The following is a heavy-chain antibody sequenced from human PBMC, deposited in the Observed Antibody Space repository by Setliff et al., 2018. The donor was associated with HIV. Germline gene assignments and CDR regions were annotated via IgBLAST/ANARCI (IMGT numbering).Heavy chain of an antibody. CDR3: IIADSSGWLAPMGFDS. CDR1: AGSIRSSTYY. D-gene: IGHD6-19*01. Sequence: LSLTCTVSAGSIRSSTYYWAWIRQPPGKGLEWIGTIYYSGSTYYNPSLKSRATISVDMSKNQFSLRLSSVTAADTAVYYCIIADSSGWLAPMGFDSWGQGTLVTVSS. J-gene: IGHJ4*02. CDR2: IYYSGST. V-gene: IGHV4-39*01.